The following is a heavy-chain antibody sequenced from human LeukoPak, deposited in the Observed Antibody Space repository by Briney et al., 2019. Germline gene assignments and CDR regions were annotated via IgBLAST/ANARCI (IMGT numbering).Heavy chain of an antibody. J-gene: IGHJ5*02. CDR3: ARMDYYGSGTYHSWFDP. CDR1: GGSFTSFY. D-gene: IGHD3-10*01. V-gene: IGHV4-4*07. Sequence: SETLSLTCTVSGGSFTSFYWSWIRQPAGKGLEWIGRFFSSGNTNYNPSFKSRATISVDKSKNQFSLKLTSVTAADTAVYYCARMDYYGSGTYHSWFDPWGQGTLVTVSS. CDR2: FFSSGNT.